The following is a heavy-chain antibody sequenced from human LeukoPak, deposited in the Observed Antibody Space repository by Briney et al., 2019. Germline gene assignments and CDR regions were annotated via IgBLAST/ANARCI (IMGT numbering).Heavy chain of an antibody. Sequence: TGGSLRLSCVASGFTFSGYAMTWVRQAPGKGLEWVSVVSGGGHNTYYADSVKGRFTMSRDNSKRTVYLQMNSLRAEDTAVYYCAKDRSSWYYPFDSWGQGTLVTVSS. V-gene: IGHV3-23*01. D-gene: IGHD3-3*01. J-gene: IGHJ4*02. CDR2: VSGGGHNT. CDR3: AKDRSSWYYPFDS. CDR1: GFTFSGYA.